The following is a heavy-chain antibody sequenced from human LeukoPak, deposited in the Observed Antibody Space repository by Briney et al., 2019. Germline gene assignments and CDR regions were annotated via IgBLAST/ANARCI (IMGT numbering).Heavy chain of an antibody. J-gene: IGHJ4*02. CDR1: GYTFTSYY. Sequence: ASVKVSCKASGYTFTSYYMHWVRQAPGQGLEWMGIINPSGGSTSYAQKFQGRVTMTRDTSTSTVYMELSSLRSEDTAVYYCARGYPGDFWGGYPPVDYWGQGTLVTVSS. CDR3: ARGYPGDFWGGYPPVDY. CDR2: INPSGGST. D-gene: IGHD3-3*01. V-gene: IGHV1-46*01.